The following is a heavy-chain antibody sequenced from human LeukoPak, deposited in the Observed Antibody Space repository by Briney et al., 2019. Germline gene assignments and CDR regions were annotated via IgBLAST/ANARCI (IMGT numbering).Heavy chain of an antibody. Sequence: SETLSLTCTVSGGSISSISYYWGWIRQPPGKGLEWIGYIYYSGSTYYNPSLKSRVTISVDTSKNQFSLKLSSVTAADTAVYYCARSYCGGDCYSGYFNYWGQGTLVTVSS. J-gene: IGHJ4*02. CDR3: ARSYCGGDCYSGYFNY. V-gene: IGHV4-39*01. CDR2: IYYSGST. CDR1: GGSISSISYY. D-gene: IGHD2-21*02.